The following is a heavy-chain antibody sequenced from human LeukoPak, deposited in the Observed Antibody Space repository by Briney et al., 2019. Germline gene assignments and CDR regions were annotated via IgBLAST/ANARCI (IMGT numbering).Heavy chain of an antibody. J-gene: IGHJ2*01. CDR1: GGSISSSSYY. Sequence: TSETLSLTCTVSGGSISSSSYYWGWIRQPPGKGLEWIGSIYYSVSTYYNPSLKSRVTISVDTSKNQFSLNLSSVTAADTAVYYCARPGDTAMVINSWYFDLWGRGTLVTVSS. CDR3: ARPGDTAMVINSWYFDL. D-gene: IGHD5-18*01. V-gene: IGHV4-39*01. CDR2: IYYSVST.